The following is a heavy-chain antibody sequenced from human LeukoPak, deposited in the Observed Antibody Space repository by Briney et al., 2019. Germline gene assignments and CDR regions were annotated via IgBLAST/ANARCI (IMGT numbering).Heavy chain of an antibody. Sequence: SETLSLTCSVSGGSLSSNNYFWGWLRQPPGKGLEWFGSIYDSGSTYYNPSLKSRVTISVDTYKNLFSLTQNSVTAAHAAVYYCQSRFLEWLLDYWGQGTLVTVSS. J-gene: IGHJ4*02. CDR3: QSRFLEWLLDY. CDR2: IYDSGST. V-gene: IGHV4-39*01. CDR1: GGSLSSNNYF. D-gene: IGHD3-3*01.